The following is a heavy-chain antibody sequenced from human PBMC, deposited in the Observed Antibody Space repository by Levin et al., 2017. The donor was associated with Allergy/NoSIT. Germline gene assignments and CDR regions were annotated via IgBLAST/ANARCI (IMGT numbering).Heavy chain of an antibody. D-gene: IGHD1-26*01. CDR2: ISGSGDST. CDR3: AKGSPWSGSYGGFDY. CDR1: GFTFNNYA. J-gene: IGHJ4*02. V-gene: IGHV3-23*01. Sequence: PLASVKVSCAASGFTFNNYAMSWVRQAPGKGLEWVSSISGSGDSTYYADSEKGRFTISRDNSKNTLNLQMDSLRAEDTAVYYCAKGSPWSGSYGGFDYWGQGALVTVSS.